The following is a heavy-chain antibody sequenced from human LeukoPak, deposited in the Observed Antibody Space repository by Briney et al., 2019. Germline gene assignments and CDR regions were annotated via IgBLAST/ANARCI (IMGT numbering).Heavy chain of an antibody. CDR2: IKDDGSET. V-gene: IGHV3-7*01. CDR3: ARDTGKEVPPGSWVPYFDY. CDR1: GFTVSSNY. Sequence: GSLRLSCAASGFTVSSNYMSWVRQAPGKGLEWVGNIKDDGSETDYDDSVKGRFTISRDNAKNSVYLQMNSLRVEDTAVYYCARDTGKEVPPGSWVPYFDYWGQGSQVTVPS. D-gene: IGHD1-14*01. J-gene: IGHJ4*02.